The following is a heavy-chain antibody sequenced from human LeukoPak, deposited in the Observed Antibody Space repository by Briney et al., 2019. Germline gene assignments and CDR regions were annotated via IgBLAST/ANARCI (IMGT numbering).Heavy chain of an antibody. CDR3: ARDDPWGYYDS. J-gene: IGHJ4*02. V-gene: IGHV3-7*01. CDR2: IKQDGSAR. D-gene: IGHD7-27*01. CDR1: GFTFSSYG. Sequence: GRSLRLSCAASGFTFSSYGMHWLRQAPGKGLEWVANIKQDGSARNHVDSVKGRFTISRDNAKNSVFLEMNSLRDEDTAVYYCARDDPWGYYDSWGQGTLDTVSS.